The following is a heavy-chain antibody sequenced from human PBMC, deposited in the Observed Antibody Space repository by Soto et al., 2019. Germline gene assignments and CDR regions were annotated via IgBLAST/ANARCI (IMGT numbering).Heavy chain of an antibody. V-gene: IGHV4-39*01. CDR2: IYYSGST. D-gene: IGHD6-19*01. J-gene: IGHJ4*02. Sequence: SETLSLTCTVSGGSITSSYYYWGWIRQPPGKGLEWIASIYYSGSTYYNPSLKSRVTISIDTSNNQFSLKLTSVTAADTAVYYCASLFSGSLDYWGQGTLVTSPQ. CDR3: ASLFSGSLDY. CDR1: GGSITSSYYY.